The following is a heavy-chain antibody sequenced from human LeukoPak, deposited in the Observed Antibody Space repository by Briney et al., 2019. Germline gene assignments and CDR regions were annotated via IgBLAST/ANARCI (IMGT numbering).Heavy chain of an antibody. CDR2: IYYSGST. CDR1: GGSISSSSYY. J-gene: IGHJ4*02. CDR3: ARTMTHFDY. V-gene: IGHV4-39*01. D-gene: IGHD3-3*01. Sequence: PSETLSLTCTVSGGSISSSSYYWGWIRQPPGKGLEWIGSIYYSGSTYYNPSLKSRVTISVDTSKNQFSLKLSSVTAADTAVYYCARTMTHFDYWGQGTLVTVSS.